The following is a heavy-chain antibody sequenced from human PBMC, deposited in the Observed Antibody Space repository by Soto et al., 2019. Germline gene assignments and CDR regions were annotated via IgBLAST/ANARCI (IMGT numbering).Heavy chain of an antibody. D-gene: IGHD3-10*01. CDR3: ARHNYGSGSTYFDY. V-gene: IGHV4-30-4*02. Sequence: SDTLSLTCTVSGGSISSGDYYWSWIRQPPGKGLKWIGYIYYSGSTYYNPSLKSRVTISVDTSKNQYSLKLNSMTAADTAVYYCARHNYGSGSTYFDYWGQGTLVTVSS. CDR2: IYYSGST. J-gene: IGHJ4*02. CDR1: GGSISSGDYY.